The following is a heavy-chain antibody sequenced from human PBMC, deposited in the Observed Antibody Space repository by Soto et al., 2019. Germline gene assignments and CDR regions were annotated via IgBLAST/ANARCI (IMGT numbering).Heavy chain of an antibody. D-gene: IGHD6-13*01. V-gene: IGHV3-66*01. J-gene: IGHJ6*02. CDR2: IYSGGST. CDR1: GFTVSSNY. Sequence: GGSLRLSCAASGFTVSSNYMSWVRQAPGKGLEWVSVIYSGGSTYYADSVKGRFTISRDNSKNTLYLQMNSLRAEDTAVYYCARDGIAAAGTTIVFYYYYGMDVWGQGTTVTVSS. CDR3: ARDGIAAAGTTIVFYYYYGMDV.